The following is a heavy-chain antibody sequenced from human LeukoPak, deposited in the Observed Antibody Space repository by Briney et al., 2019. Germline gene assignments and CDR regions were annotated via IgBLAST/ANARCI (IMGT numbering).Heavy chain of an antibody. D-gene: IGHD5-18*01. V-gene: IGHV3-33*01. CDR3: ATESSRYSYGSPFDY. J-gene: IGHJ4*02. CDR1: GFTFSSYG. CDR2: IWYDGSNE. Sequence: GGSLRLSCAASGFTFSSYGMHGVRRAPGKGREGVADIWYDGSNEYYADSVKGRFTISRDNSKNTLYLQMNSLRAEDTAVYYCATESSRYSYGSPFDYWGQGTLVTVSS.